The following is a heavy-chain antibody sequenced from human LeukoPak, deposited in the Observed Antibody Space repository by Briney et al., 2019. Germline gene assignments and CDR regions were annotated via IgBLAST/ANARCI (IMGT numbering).Heavy chain of an antibody. CDR3: ARGGGYSYGYYFDY. Sequence: SETLSLTCTVSGGSISSYYWSWIRQPPGKGLEWIGYIYYSGSTNYSPSLKSRVTISVDTSKNQFSLKLSSVTAADTAVYYCARGGGYSYGYYFDYWGQGTLVTVSS. V-gene: IGHV4-59*01. CDR1: GGSISSYY. CDR2: IYYSGST. J-gene: IGHJ4*02. D-gene: IGHD5-18*01.